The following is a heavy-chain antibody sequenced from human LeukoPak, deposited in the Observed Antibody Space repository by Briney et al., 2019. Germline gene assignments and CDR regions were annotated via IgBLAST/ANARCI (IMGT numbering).Heavy chain of an antibody. J-gene: IGHJ1*01. CDR2: ISSSSSYT. V-gene: IGHV3-11*06. CDR1: GSTFSDYY. D-gene: IGHD3-22*01. Sequence: GGSLRLSCAASGSTFSDYYMSWIRQAPGKGLEWVSYISSSSSYTNYADSVKGRFTISRDNAKNSLYLQMNSLRAEDTAVYYCARVYYYDSSGYYQPSGYFQHWGQGTLVTVSS. CDR3: ARVYYYDSSGYYQPSGYFQH.